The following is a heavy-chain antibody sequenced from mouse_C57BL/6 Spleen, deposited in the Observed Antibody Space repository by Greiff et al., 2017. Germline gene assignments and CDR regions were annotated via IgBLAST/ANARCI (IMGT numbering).Heavy chain of an antibody. Sequence: QVQLQQPGAELVMPGASVKLSCKASGYTFTSYWMHWVKQRPGQGLERIGEIDPSDSYTNYNQKFKGKSTLTVDKSSSTAYMQLSSLTSEDSAVYYCARHGSSPWFAYWGQGTLVTVSA. CDR3: ARHGSSPWFAY. V-gene: IGHV1-69*01. D-gene: IGHD1-1*01. J-gene: IGHJ3*01. CDR2: IDPSDSYT. CDR1: GYTFTSYW.